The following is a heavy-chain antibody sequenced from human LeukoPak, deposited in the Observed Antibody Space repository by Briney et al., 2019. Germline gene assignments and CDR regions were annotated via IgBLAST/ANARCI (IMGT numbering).Heavy chain of an antibody. J-gene: IGHJ4*02. D-gene: IGHD6-19*01. V-gene: IGHV3-23*01. Sequence: GWSLTLSCAASGLIFSSYAMSWVRQAPGTWLEGVSGISGSGGSTYYPDSVKRRFTISRDNSKNTLYLQMNCLSAEDTAVYYCVRDDDMRSGWYELDYWGQGTLVTVSS. CDR2: ISGSGGST. CDR1: GLIFSSYA. CDR3: VRDDDMRSGWYELDY.